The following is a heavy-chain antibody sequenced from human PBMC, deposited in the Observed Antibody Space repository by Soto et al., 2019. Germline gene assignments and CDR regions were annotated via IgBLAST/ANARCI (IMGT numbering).Heavy chain of an antibody. J-gene: IGHJ6*02. V-gene: IGHV3-30*18. CDR2: ISYEGSNK. D-gene: IGHD3-9*01. Sequence: QVQLVESGGGVVQPGRSLRLSCAASGFTFSSYGMHWVRQAPGKGLEWVAVISYEGSNKYYADSVKGRFTISRDNSKSALSLQMISVRAEDTGGYYCAKDGRTGCIDVWGRGTTVTVSS. CDR3: AKDGRTGCIDV. CDR1: GFTFSSYG.